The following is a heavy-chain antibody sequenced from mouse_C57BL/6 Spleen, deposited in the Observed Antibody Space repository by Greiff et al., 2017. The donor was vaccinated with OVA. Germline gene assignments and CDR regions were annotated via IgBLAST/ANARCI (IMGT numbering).Heavy chain of an antibody. J-gene: IGHJ2*01. CDR3: ARNWADYFDY. V-gene: IGHV5-17*01. CDR1: GFTFSDYG. D-gene: IGHD4-1*01. Sequence: EVMLVESGGGLVKPGGSLKLSCAASGFTFSDYGMHWVRQAPEKGLEWVAYISSGSSTIYYADTVKGRFTISRDNAKNTLILQMTRLRSEDTAMYYCARNWADYFDYWGQGTTLTVSS. CDR2: ISSGSSTI.